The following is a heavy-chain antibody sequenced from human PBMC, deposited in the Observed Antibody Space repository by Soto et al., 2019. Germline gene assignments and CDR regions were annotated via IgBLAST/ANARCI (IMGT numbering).Heavy chain of an antibody. J-gene: IGHJ6*02. CDR1: GGSISSGGYY. V-gene: IGHV4-31*03. D-gene: IGHD1-1*01. CDR2: IYYSGST. CDR3: ARDREEREQPSYYYYYGMDV. Sequence: QVQLQESGPGLVKPSQTLSLTCTVSGGSISSGGYYWSWIRQHPGKGLEWIGYIYYSGSTYYNPSLKSRVTISVDTSKNQFSLKLSSVTAADTAVYYCARDREEREQPSYYYYYGMDVWGQGTTVTVSS.